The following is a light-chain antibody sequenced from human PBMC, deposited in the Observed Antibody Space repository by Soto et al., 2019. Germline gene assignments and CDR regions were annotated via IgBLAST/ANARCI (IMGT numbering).Light chain of an antibody. CDR1: SIDVGGYNY. J-gene: IGLJ1*01. CDR2: DVG. Sequence: SGLTHLRSPSGSPGQSVTISCTGTSIDVGGYNYVSWYQQHPRKAPKLMIYDVGKRPSGVPDRFSGSKSDNTASLTISGLQAEDEADYYCCSYAGSYTRVFGTGTKVTVL. V-gene: IGLV2-11*01. CDR3: CSYAGSYTRV.